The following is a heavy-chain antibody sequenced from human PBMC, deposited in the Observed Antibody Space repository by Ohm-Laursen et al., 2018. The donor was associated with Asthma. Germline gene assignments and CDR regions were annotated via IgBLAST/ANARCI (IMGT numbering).Heavy chain of an antibody. J-gene: IGHJ3*02. Sequence: SLRLSCAASGFTFSLYAINWVRQAPGKGLEWVSYISSDSVTIYYADSVKGRFTISRDNAKNSLFLQMNSLRAEDTAVYYCARDGNYDSTGNDAFDIWGQGTMVTVSS. D-gene: IGHD3-22*01. CDR3: ARDGNYDSTGNDAFDI. V-gene: IGHV3-48*04. CDR1: GFTFSLYA. CDR2: ISSDSVTI.